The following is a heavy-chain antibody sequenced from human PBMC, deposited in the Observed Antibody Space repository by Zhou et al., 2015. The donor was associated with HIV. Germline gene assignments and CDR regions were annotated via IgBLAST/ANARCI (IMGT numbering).Heavy chain of an antibody. J-gene: IGHJ4*02. CDR1: GGTFSSYA. Sequence: QVQLVQSGAEVKKPGSSVKVSCKASGGTFSSYAISWVRQAPGQGLEWMGGIIPIFGTANYAQKFQGRVTITADESTSTAYMELSSLRSEDTAVYYCARGGAAGSRSSGWYYFDYWGQGTLVTVSS. CDR3: ARGGAAGSRSSGWYYFDY. D-gene: IGHD6-19*01. V-gene: IGHV1-69*01. CDR2: IIPIFGTA.